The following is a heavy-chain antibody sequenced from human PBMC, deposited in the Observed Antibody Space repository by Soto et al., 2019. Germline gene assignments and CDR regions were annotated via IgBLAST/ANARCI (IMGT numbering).Heavy chain of an antibody. J-gene: IGHJ4*02. CDR1: GFAFSRHA. Sequence: VQLVESGGGVVQPGGSLRLSCAASGFAFSRHAMHWVRQAPGKGLEWVAMIWNDGSNKYYAESVKGRFTTSRDNSKNTLYLQMHSLRVVDTAVYYCANDPPDSGWAFEYWGQGAPLTVSS. CDR2: IWNDGSNK. D-gene: IGHD6-25*01. CDR3: ANDPPDSGWAFEY. V-gene: IGHV3-33*06.